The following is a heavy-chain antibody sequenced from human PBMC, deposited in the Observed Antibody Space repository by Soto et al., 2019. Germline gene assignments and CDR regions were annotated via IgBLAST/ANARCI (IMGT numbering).Heavy chain of an antibody. D-gene: IGHD5-18*01. Sequence: QVQLVQSGAEVKKPGSSVKVSCKASGDTVSHYGVIWVRQVPGKGLEGMGGTTAILGTRDYAHQFQDRMTITSDESTTTSYMKLNSQTADDAAVYYCAAGNSSDTGDHWGQGTLVTVSS. V-gene: IGHV1-69*01. CDR1: GDTVSHYG. CDR3: AAGNSSDTGDH. J-gene: IGHJ4*02. CDR2: TTAILGTR.